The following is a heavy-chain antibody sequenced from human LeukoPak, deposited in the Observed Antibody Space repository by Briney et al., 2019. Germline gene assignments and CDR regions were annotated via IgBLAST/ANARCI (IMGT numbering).Heavy chain of an antibody. J-gene: IGHJ4*02. CDR3: AKDWSGSAAGFDY. CDR2: IWYGGSNI. CDR1: GFTFSTYG. Sequence: PGRSLRLSCAASGFTFSTYGMHWVRQAPGKGLEWVALIWYGGSNIYYADSVKGRFTISRDNSKNTLYLQMNSLTTEDTAVYYCAKDWSGSAAGFDYWGQGTLVTISS. D-gene: IGHD1-26*01. V-gene: IGHV3-30*18.